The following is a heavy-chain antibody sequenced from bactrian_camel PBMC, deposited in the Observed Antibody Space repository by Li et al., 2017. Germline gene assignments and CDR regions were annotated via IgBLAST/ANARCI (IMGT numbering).Heavy chain of an antibody. CDR1: GVTFKMYC. CDR2: ITSVDGST. D-gene: IGHD2*01. V-gene: IGHV3S1*01. Sequence: HVQLVESGGGPVQAGGSLRLSCSASGVTFKMYCMAWFRQAPGKGLEWVSSITSVDGSTYTADSMKDRFTISRDNAKNTLNLQITSLKTEDTAIYYCATVGLYRGWDFFYWGQGTQVTVS. J-gene: IGHJ6*01. CDR3: ATVGLYRGWDFFY.